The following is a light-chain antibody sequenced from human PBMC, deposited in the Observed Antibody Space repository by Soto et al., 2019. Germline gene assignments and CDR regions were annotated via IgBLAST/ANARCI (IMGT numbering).Light chain of an antibody. CDR1: QSVSSN. V-gene: IGKV3-15*01. J-gene: IGKJ1*01. CDR3: QQYSDWPPT. Sequence: IVLTHSPGTLSFSPGEMATLSFRASQSVSSNLAWYQQKPGQAPRLLINGASTRATGIPARFSGSGSGTEFSLTISSLQSEDFAVYYCQQYSDWPPTFGQGTKVDIK. CDR2: GAS.